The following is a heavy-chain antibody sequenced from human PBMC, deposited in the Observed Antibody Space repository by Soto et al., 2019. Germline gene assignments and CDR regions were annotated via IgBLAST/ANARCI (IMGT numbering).Heavy chain of an antibody. Sequence: GGSLRLSCVTSGFTFSGFAMTWVRQAPGKGLEWVSGIGGSDGSTSYADSVKGRFTISRDTSKNTLYLQMSSLRVEDTAIYYCTKTRYFDFPGTFDYWGQGTQVTVSS. V-gene: IGHV3-23*01. J-gene: IGHJ4*02. D-gene: IGHD3-9*01. CDR1: GFTFSGFA. CDR2: IGGSDGST. CDR3: TKTRYFDFPGTFDY.